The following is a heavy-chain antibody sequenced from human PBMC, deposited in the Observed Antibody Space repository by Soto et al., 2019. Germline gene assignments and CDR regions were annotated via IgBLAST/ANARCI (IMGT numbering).Heavy chain of an antibody. J-gene: IGHJ4*02. CDR2: IYYSGST. CDR3: AVFDWLPTTEYYFDY. CDR1: GGSISSGGYY. Sequence: LSLTCTVSGGSISSGGYYWSWIRQHPGKGLEWIGYIYYSGSTYYNPSLKSRVTISVDTSKNQFSLKLSSVTAADTAVYYCAVFDWLPTTEYYFDYWGQGTLVTVSS. D-gene: IGHD3-9*01. V-gene: IGHV4-31*03.